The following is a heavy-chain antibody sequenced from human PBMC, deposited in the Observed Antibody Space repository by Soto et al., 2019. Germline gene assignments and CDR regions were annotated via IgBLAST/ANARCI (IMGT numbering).Heavy chain of an antibody. J-gene: IGHJ6*02. D-gene: IGHD3-16*01. V-gene: IGHV3-30*18. CDR1: GFTFSSYG. CDR3: AKERYGQLYLEDYGMDV. CDR2: ISYDGSNK. Sequence: QVQLVESGGGVVQPGTSLRLSCVASGFTFSSYGIHWVRQAPGRGLEWVAVISYDGSNKYYADSVKGRFTISRDNFKNTLYLQMNSLRAEDTAVYYCAKERYGQLYLEDYGMDVRGQGTTVTVSS.